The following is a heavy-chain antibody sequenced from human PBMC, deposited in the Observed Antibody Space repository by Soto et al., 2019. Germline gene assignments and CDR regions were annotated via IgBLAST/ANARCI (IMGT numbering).Heavy chain of an antibody. CDR1: GYSFTSYW. J-gene: IGHJ6*04. CDR2: IYPGEYDT. CDR3: ARRKGYCSSASCQAKYYYGMDV. V-gene: IGHV5-51*01. D-gene: IGHD2-2*01. Sequence: GESLKISCKGSGYSFTSYWFGWVRQIPGKGLEWMGLIYPGEYDTRHGPSSRGQPSTSADNSIRQTYLQWSSLKASDTGMYYCARRKGYCSSASCQAKYYYGMDVWGARKTVTVSS.